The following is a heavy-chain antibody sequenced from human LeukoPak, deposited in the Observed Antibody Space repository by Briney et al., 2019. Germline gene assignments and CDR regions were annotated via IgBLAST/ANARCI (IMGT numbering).Heavy chain of an antibody. CDR3: TTVYSDSSGYYFNYCDY. CDR1: GFTVSNAW. J-gene: IGHJ4*02. CDR2: IKSQTDGETT. V-gene: IGHV3-15*01. Sequence: GGSLRLSCAASGFTVSNAWMSWVRQAPGKGLEWVGRIKSQTDGETTDYAAPVKGRFTISRDDSKNTLYLQMNSLKTEDTAVYYCTTVYSDSSGYYFNYCDYWGQGTLVTVST. D-gene: IGHD3-22*01.